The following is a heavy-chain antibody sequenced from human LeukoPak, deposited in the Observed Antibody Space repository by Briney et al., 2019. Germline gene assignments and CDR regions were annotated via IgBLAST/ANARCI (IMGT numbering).Heavy chain of an antibody. CDR3: AVRKFGYPFGI. V-gene: IGHV4-61*02. D-gene: IGHD3-10*01. CDR1: GVSIGSDNYL. Sequence: SQTLSLTCTLSGVSIGSDNYLWSWVRQPAGKGLEWIGRILSSGSTNYNPSLRSRVTFSMDTSKNKFSLHLISVTAADTAVYYCAVRKFGYPFGIWGQGTMVTVSS. J-gene: IGHJ3*02. CDR2: ILSSGST.